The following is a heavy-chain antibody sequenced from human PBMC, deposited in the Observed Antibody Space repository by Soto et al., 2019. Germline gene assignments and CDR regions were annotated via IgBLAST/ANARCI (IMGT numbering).Heavy chain of an antibody. Sequence: GEPLKICYKGSGYSFTSYCISWVRQKHGKGLEWMGRIDPSDSYTNYSPSFQGHVTISADKSISTAYLQWSSLKTSDTAMYYCARLDSSSSPPKYYYYGMDVWGQGTTVTVSS. CDR2: IDPSDSYT. D-gene: IGHD6-6*01. CDR1: GYSFTSYC. J-gene: IGHJ6*02. V-gene: IGHV5-10-1*01. CDR3: ARLDSSSSPPKYYYYGMDV.